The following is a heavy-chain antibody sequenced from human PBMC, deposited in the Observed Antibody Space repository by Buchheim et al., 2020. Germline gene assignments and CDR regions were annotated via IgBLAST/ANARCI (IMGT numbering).Heavy chain of an antibody. Sequence: QVQLVQSGAEVKKPGSSVKVSCKASGGTFSSYTISWVRQAPGQGLEWMGIINPSGGSTSYAQKFQGRVTMTRDTSTRTVYMELSSLRSEDTAVYYCAREEGIDSGYDINWFDPWGQGTL. J-gene: IGHJ5*02. CDR3: AREEGIDSGYDINWFDP. V-gene: IGHV1-46*01. CDR2: INPSGGST. D-gene: IGHD5-12*01. CDR1: GGTFSSYT.